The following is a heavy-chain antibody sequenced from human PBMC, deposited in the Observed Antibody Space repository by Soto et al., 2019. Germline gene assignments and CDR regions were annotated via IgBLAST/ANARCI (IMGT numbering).Heavy chain of an antibody. CDR2: VYHSGGG. CDR3: ATHVVETPKGRRGWFDP. J-gene: IGHJ5*02. CDR1: GVSISGSNW. Sequence: VQLQESGPGLVKPSGTLSLTCNVSGVSISGSNWWSWVRQSPGKGLEWIGEVYHSGGGNYNPSIKSRVIISVDKSKNQFSLQLSSVTAADTAIYYCATHVVETPKGRRGWFDPWGQGPLVTVSS. V-gene: IGHV4-4*02. D-gene: IGHD2-21*02.